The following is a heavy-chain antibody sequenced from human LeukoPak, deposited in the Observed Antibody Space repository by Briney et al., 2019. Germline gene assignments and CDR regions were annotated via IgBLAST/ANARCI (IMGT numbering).Heavy chain of an antibody. J-gene: IGHJ3*02. V-gene: IGHV3-23*01. D-gene: IGHD5-12*01. CDR3: AKDINFDIRVASDAFDI. Sequence: QTGGSLRLSCAASGFTFSSYGMSWVRQAPGKGLEWVSAISGSGGSTYYADSVKGRFTISRDNSKNTLYLQMNSLRAEDTAVYYCAKDINFDIRVASDAFDIWGQGTMVTVSS. CDR1: GFTFSSYG. CDR2: ISGSGGST.